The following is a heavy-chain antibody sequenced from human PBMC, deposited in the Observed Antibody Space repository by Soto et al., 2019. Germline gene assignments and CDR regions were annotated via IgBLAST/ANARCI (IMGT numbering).Heavy chain of an antibody. CDR1: GGSFTGDY. Sequence: PSETLSLTCSVSGGSFTGDYWSWIRQPAGKGLQWIGRVFGNGAGTLIYNSLLKSRARMSADPSKRQFSLTLMSVTAADTAVYYCARDLPPYGGRRSPPTGAFEDWGQGSMVTVSS. CDR3: ARDLPPYGGRRSPPTGAFED. CDR2: VFGNGAGTL. D-gene: IGHD2-15*01. V-gene: IGHV4-4*07. J-gene: IGHJ4*02.